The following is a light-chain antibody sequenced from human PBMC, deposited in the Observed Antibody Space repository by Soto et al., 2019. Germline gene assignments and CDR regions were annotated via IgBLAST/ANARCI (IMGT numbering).Light chain of an antibody. CDR2: GAS. CDR3: QQYGGSPET. CDR1: QSVSSNF. J-gene: IGKJ1*01. V-gene: IGKV3-20*01. Sequence: EIVLTQSPGTLSLSPGERATLSCRASQSVSSNFLAWYQQKPGQAPRLIIYGASNRATGIPDRFSGSGSGTDFTLTISRLEAEDFAVYYCQQYGGSPETFGQGTKVEIK.